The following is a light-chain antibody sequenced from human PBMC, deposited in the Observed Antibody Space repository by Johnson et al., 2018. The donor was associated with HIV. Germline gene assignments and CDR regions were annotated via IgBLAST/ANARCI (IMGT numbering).Light chain of an antibody. V-gene: IGLV1-51*01. CDR1: SSNVGNNY. CDR3: GTWDSSLSAYV. CDR2: DNN. Sequence: QSVLTQPPSVSAAPGQKVTISCSGSSSNVGNNYVSWFQQLPGTAPKLLIYDNNERPSGIPDRFSGSKSGTSATLGIIELQTGDEADYYCGTWDSSLSAYVFGTGTKVTVL. J-gene: IGLJ1*01.